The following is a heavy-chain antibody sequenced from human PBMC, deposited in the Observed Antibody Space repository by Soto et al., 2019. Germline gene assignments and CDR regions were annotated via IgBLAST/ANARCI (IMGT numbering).Heavy chain of an antibody. V-gene: IGHV4-59*01. CDR3: ARDSQLGDYVQGWFDP. Sequence: PSETLSLTCTVSGGSISSYYWSWIRQPPGKGLEWIGYIYYSGSTTYNPSLKSRVTISVDTSKNQFSLKLSSVTAADTAVYYCARDSQLGDYVQGWFDPWGQGTLVTVSS. CDR1: GGSISSYY. D-gene: IGHD4-17*01. CDR2: IYYSGST. J-gene: IGHJ5*02.